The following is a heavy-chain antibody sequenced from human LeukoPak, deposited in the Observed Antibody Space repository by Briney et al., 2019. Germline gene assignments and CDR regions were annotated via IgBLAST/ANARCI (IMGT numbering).Heavy chain of an antibody. D-gene: IGHD5-12*01. V-gene: IGHV4-39*01. CDR1: GGSISSSSYY. CDR3: ARPLMRGGYYYFDY. Sequence: SETLSLTCTVSGGSISSSSYYWGWIRQPPGKGLEWIGSIYYSGSTYYNPSLKSRVTISVDTSKNQFSLKLSSVTAADTAVYYCARPLMRGGYYYFDYWGQGTLVTVSS. CDR2: IYYSGST. J-gene: IGHJ4*02.